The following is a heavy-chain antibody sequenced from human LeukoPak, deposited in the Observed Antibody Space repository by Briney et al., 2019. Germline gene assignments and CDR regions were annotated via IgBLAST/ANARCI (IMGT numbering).Heavy chain of an antibody. CDR1: GYTFTGYY. Sequence: ASVKVSCKASGYTFTGYYIHWVRQAPGHGLEWMGWINPNSGGTNYAQKFQDWVTMTRDTSISTAYMELSRLRSDDTAIYYCAREGSPYCSGGSCYRDYFDHWGQGTLVTVSS. J-gene: IGHJ4*02. D-gene: IGHD2-15*01. V-gene: IGHV1-2*04. CDR3: AREGSPYCSGGSCYRDYFDH. CDR2: INPNSGGT.